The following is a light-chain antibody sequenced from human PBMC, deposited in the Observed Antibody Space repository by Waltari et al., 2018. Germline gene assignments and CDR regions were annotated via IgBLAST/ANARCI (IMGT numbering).Light chain of an antibody. J-gene: IGKJ4*01. Sequence: EIVLTQSPATLSLSPGERATLSCRASQSVSSSLAWYQQNPGQAPRVLIYGSSSRATGIPDRFSGSGSGTDFTLTISSLEPEDFAAYYCQQYSDWPLTFGGGTKVEIK. CDR1: QSVSSS. V-gene: IGKV3-15*01. CDR2: GSS. CDR3: QQYSDWPLT.